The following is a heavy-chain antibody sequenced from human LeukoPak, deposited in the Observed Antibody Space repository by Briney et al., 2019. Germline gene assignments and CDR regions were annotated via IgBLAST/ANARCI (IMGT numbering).Heavy chain of an antibody. J-gene: IGHJ4*02. CDR1: GYTFTSYG. CDR3: ARKGYYDSSGYYYDAVDY. CDR2: ISAYNGNT. V-gene: IGHV1-18*01. Sequence: GASVKVSCKASGYTFTSYGISWVRQAPGQGLEWMGWISAYNGNTNYAQKLRGRVTMTTDTSTSTAYMELRSLRSDDTAVYYCARKGYYDSSGYYYDAVDYWGQGTLVTVSS. D-gene: IGHD3-22*01.